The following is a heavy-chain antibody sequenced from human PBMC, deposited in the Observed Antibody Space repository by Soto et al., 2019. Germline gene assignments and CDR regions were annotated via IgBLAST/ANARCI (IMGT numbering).Heavy chain of an antibody. CDR3: ARGTYSSGWYAEYYYYYYGMDV. CDR2: IYYSGST. V-gene: IGHV4-59*01. J-gene: IGHJ6*02. D-gene: IGHD6-13*01. Sequence: NPSETLSLTCTVSGGSISSYYWSWIRQPPGKGLEWIGYIYYSGSTNYNPSLKSRVTISVDTSKNQFSLKLSSVTAADTAVYYCARGTYSSGWYAEYYYYYYGMDVWGQGTTVTVSS. CDR1: GGSISSYY.